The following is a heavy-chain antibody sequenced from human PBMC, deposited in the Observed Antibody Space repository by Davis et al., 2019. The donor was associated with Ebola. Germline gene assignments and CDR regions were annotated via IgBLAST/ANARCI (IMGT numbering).Heavy chain of an antibody. CDR3: ARDEKTGEYYFDQ. CDR1: GFTFNNYG. J-gene: IGHJ4*02. D-gene: IGHD3-9*01. V-gene: IGHV3-30*03. CDR2: ISYDESTK. Sequence: GESLKISCVASGFTFNNYGMHWVRRAPGKGLEWVAVISYDESTKYYAGSVKGRFTISRDNSKNTLYLQMDSLRDDDTAVYYCARDEKTGEYYFDQWGQGTLVTVSS.